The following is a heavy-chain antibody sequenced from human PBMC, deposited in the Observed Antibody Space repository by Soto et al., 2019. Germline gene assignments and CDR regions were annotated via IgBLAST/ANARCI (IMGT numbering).Heavy chain of an antibody. D-gene: IGHD2-15*01. CDR2: IDTDGSTT. V-gene: IGHV3-74*01. Sequence: GGSLRFSCATSGFTFSNYWMHWVRQVPGRGLVWVSRIDTDGSTTSYADFAKGRLTISRDNAKSTLSLQMNSLRAEDTAIYYCACSRRPARLGPKGAIDYWGQGTLVTVSS. J-gene: IGHJ4*02. CDR1: GFTFSNYW. CDR3: ACSRRPARLGPKGAIDY.